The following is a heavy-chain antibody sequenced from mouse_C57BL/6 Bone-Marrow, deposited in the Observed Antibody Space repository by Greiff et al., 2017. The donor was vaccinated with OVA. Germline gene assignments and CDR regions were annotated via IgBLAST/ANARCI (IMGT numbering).Heavy chain of an antibody. CDR2: IDPSDSYT. CDR1: GYTFTSYW. D-gene: IGHD2-1*01. CDR3: AREGFYGNHWYFDV. J-gene: IGHJ1*03. V-gene: IGHV1-69*01. Sequence: QVQLKQSGAELVMPGASVKLSCKASGYTFTSYWMHWVKQRPGQGLEWIGEIDPSDSYTNYNQKFKGKSTLTVDKSFSTAYMQLSSLTSEDSAVYYCAREGFYGNHWYFDVWGTGTTVTVSS.